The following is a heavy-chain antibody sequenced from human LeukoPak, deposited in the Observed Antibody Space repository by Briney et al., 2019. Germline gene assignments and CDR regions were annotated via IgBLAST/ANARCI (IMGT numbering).Heavy chain of an antibody. J-gene: IGHJ4*02. CDR3: AREGYSSAWGFFDY. Sequence: GGSLRLSCAASGFTFSTYEMTWVRQAPGKGLEWVSYISSSGSPIYYADSVKGRFTISRDNAKNSLSLQMNSLRAEDTAVYYCAREGYSSAWGFFDYWGQGILVTVSS. D-gene: IGHD6-25*01. CDR1: GFTFSTYE. V-gene: IGHV3-48*03. CDR2: ISSSGSPI.